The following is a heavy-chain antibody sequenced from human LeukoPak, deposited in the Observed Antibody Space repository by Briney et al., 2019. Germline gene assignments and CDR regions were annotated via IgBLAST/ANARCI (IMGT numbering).Heavy chain of an antibody. CDR2: TRNKDNSYTT. D-gene: IGHD5-18*01. CDR3: ARDISGYSYGTGQGSYFDY. Sequence: GGSLRLSCAASGFTLSDHYMDWVRQAPGKGLEWVGRTRNKDNSYTTEYAAFVKSRFTISRDDSKNSLYLQMNSLRAEDTAVYYCARDISGYSYGTGQGSYFDYWGQGTLVTVSS. J-gene: IGHJ4*02. V-gene: IGHV3-72*01. CDR1: GFTLSDHY.